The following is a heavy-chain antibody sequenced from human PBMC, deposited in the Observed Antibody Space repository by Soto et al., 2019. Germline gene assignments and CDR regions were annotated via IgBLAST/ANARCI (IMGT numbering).Heavy chain of an antibody. V-gene: IGHV1-2*02. CDR3: ARVIRGAYYNSPLDT. CDR2: INPYSGGA. J-gene: IGHJ5*02. D-gene: IGHD3-10*01. CDR1: GYTFTGYF. Sequence: ASVKFSCKASGYTFTGYFMHWVRQAPGQGLEWVGWINPYSGGADYAQSFQGRVTMTRDTSISTVYMELSRLRFDDTAVYYCARVIRGAYYNSPLDTWGQGTVVTVSS.